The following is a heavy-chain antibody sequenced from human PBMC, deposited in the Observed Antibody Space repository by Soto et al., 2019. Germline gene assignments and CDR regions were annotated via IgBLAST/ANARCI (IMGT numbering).Heavy chain of an antibody. CDR1: GFTFSSYG. CDR2: IWYDGSNK. CDR3: ARDLTMGRGVMDV. J-gene: IGHJ6*02. Sequence: QVQLVESGGGVVQPGRSLRLSCAASGFTFSSYGMHWVRQAPGKGLEWVAVIWYDGSNKYYADSVKGRFTISRDNSKNPLHLQMNSVRAEDTAVYYCARDLTMGRGVMDVWGQGTTVTVSS. V-gene: IGHV3-33*01. D-gene: IGHD3-10*01.